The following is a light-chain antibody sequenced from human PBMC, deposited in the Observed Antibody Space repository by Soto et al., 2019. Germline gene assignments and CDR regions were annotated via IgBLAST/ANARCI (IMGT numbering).Light chain of an antibody. Sequence: IGMTQSPLSLPVTPGEPASISCRARQSLLHSNGYYYVECYLQQPRPSPQLLIYLGSNRASGVPDRFSGSGSGTDFTLKISRVEAEDVGIYYCMQALQTRTFGQGTKVDI. J-gene: IGKJ1*01. V-gene: IGKV2-28*01. CDR1: QSLLHSNGYYY. CDR3: MQALQTRT. CDR2: LGS.